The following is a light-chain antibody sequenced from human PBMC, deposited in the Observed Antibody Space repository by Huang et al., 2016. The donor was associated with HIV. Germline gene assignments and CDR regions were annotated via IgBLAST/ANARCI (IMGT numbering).Light chain of an antibody. CDR2: AAS. V-gene: IGKV1-39*01. CDR1: QSISSY. CDR3: QQSYSTPWT. Sequence: DIRMTQSPSSLSASVGDRVTITCRASQSISSYLNWYQQKPEKAPKLLIYAASSLQSGVPSRFSGSGSGTDFTLTISSLQPEDFATYYCQQSYSTPWTFGQGTKVEIK. J-gene: IGKJ1*01.